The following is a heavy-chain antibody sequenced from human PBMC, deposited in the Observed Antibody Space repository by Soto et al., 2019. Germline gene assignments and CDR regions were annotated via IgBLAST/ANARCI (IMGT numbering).Heavy chain of an antibody. CDR1: GFTFSTYN. Sequence: GGSLRLSCAASGFTFSTYNMNWVRQAPGKGLEWVSYISDSSSTIHYADSVKGRFTISRDNAKNSLYLQMNSLRAEDTAVHYCARDDYPYYDDSSGYHFDYWGQGA. CDR2: ISDSSSTI. CDR3: ARDDYPYYDDSSGYHFDY. J-gene: IGHJ4*02. V-gene: IGHV3-48*01. D-gene: IGHD3-22*01.